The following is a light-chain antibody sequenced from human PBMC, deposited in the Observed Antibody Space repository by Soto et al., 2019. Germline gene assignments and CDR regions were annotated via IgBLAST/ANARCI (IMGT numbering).Light chain of an antibody. Sequence: RVTITCRASEGISSYLNWYQLKPGTAPKLLIYAASNLQSGVPPRFSGSGSGKDFTLTIAALQPDDFATYYCHQSFSSPRTFGQGTKVDIK. CDR1: EGISSY. CDR2: AAS. CDR3: HQSFSSPRT. V-gene: IGKV1-39*01. J-gene: IGKJ1*01.